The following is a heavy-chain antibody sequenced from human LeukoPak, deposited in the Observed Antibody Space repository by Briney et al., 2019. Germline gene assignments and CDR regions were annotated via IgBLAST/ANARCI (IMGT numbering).Heavy chain of an antibody. J-gene: IGHJ4*02. CDR1: GFTFSSYS. V-gene: IGHV3-21*01. D-gene: IGHD6-13*01. CDR2: ISGSSTYI. CDR3: ARASLSEIIAAEAFFDS. Sequence: GGSLRLSCAASGFTFSSYSMNWVRQAPGKGLEWVSSISGSSTYIYSANSLKGRFSISRDNAKNSLYLQMNSLRAEDTAVYFCARASLSEIIAAEAFFDSWGQGTLVTVSS.